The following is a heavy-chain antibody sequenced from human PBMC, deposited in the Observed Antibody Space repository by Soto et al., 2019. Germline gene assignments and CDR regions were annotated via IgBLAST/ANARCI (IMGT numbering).Heavy chain of an antibody. D-gene: IGHD5-18*01. J-gene: IGHJ4*02. Sequence: QVQLVQSGAEVKKPGSSGKVACKASGCTFSSYSFSWVRQAPGQGLEWMGRIIPFLTVPNYSQKFQGRVTITADESTSTAYMELSSLRSEDTAVYYCAREMHSYGAAPPAYWGQGTLVTVSS. V-gene: IGHV1-69*08. CDR2: IIPFLTVP. CDR1: GCTFSSYS. CDR3: AREMHSYGAAPPAY.